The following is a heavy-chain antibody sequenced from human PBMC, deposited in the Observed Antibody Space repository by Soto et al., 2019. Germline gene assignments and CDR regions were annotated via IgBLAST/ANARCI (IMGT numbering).Heavy chain of an antibody. Sequence: ESGGGVVQPGRSLRLSCAASGFTFSSYGMHWVRQAPGKGLEWVAVISYDGSNKYYADSVKGRFTISRDNSKNTLYLQMNSLRAEDTAVYYCAKDRGYCSGGSCYGGDYWGQGTLVTVSS. CDR1: GFTFSSYG. J-gene: IGHJ4*02. CDR2: ISYDGSNK. V-gene: IGHV3-30*18. D-gene: IGHD2-15*01. CDR3: AKDRGYCSGGSCYGGDY.